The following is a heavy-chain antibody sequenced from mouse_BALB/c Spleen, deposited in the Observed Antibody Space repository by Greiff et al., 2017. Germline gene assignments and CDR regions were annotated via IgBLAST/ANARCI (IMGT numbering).Heavy chain of an antibody. J-gene: IGHJ4*01. CDR3: ARERGYERMDY. D-gene: IGHD2-2*01. CDR2: ISSGGST. V-gene: IGHV5-6-5*01. CDR1: GFTFSSYA. Sequence: EVKLMESGGGLVKPGGSLKLSCAASGFTFSSYAMSWVRQTPEKRLEWVASISSGGSTYYPDSVKGRFTISRDNARNILYLQMSSLRSEDTAMYYCARERGYERMDYWGQGTSVTVSS.